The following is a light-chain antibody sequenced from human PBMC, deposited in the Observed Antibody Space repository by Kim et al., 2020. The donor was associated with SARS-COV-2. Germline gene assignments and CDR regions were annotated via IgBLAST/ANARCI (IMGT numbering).Light chain of an antibody. CDR1: QSISSW. CDR3: QQYKGT. V-gene: IGKV1-5*01. CDR2: DAS. Sequence: DIQMTQSPSTLSASVGDRVTITCRASQSISSWLAWYQQKPGKAPKLLIYDASSLESGVPSRFSGSGSGTEFTLTISSLQPDDFATYYCQQYKGTFGQGAKVHIK. J-gene: IGKJ1*01.